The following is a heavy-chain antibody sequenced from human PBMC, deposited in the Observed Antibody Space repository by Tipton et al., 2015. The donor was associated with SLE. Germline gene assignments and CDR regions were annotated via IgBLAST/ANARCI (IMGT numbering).Heavy chain of an antibody. J-gene: IGHJ3*02. CDR2: IYYTGIT. CDR1: SGSITSHY. CDR3: ARDVVDWDDAFDI. V-gene: IGHV4-59*11. Sequence: TLSLTCTVSSGSITSHYGTWIRQPPGKGLEWGGSIYYTGITNYNPSLKSRVTISVDTSKKQFFLKLTSLTTADTAVYYCARDVVDWDDAFDIWGPGTMVTVSS. D-gene: IGHD2-21*01.